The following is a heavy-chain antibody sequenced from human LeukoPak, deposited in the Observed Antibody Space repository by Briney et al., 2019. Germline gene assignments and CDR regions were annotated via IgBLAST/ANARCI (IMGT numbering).Heavy chain of an antibody. D-gene: IGHD4-23*01. J-gene: IGHJ4*02. CDR3: ARHLVTTGVPYYFDY. Sequence: GVSLRLSCAASRVTLSNYWMSWVRQAPGKGLEWVANIKQDGSEAYYVDSVKGRFTISRDNAKNSLSLQMNSLRAEDTAVYYCARHLVTTGVPYYFDYWGQGTLVTVSS. CDR2: IKQDGSEA. V-gene: IGHV3-7*01. CDR1: RVTLSNYW.